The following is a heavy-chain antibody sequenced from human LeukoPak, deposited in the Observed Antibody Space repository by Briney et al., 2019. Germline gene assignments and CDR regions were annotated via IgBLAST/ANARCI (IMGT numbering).Heavy chain of an antibody. J-gene: IGHJ4*02. CDR2: IWYDGSNK. Sequence: PGGSLRLSCAASGFTFSSYGMHWVRQAPGKGLEWVAVIWYDGSNKYYADSVKGRFTISRDNSKNTLYLQMNGLRAEDTAVYYCARDADYYGSGSYPDYWGQGTLVTVSS. V-gene: IGHV3-33*01. CDR1: GFTFSSYG. CDR3: ARDADYYGSGSYPDY. D-gene: IGHD3-10*01.